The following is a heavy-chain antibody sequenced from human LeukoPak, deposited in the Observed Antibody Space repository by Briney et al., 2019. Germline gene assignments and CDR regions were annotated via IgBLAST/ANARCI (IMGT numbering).Heavy chain of an antibody. V-gene: IGHV3-72*01. CDR1: GFTFSDHY. CDR3: ARVGIVGLTQYYFDY. J-gene: IGHJ4*02. Sequence: AGGSLRLSCAASGFTFSDHYVDWVRQAPGKGLDWVGRSRNKAKSYSTDYVASVKGRFTISRDDSKNSLYLQMNILQSEDTAVYYCARVGIVGLTQYYFDYWGQGTLVTVSS. D-gene: IGHD1-26*01. CDR2: SRNKAKSYST.